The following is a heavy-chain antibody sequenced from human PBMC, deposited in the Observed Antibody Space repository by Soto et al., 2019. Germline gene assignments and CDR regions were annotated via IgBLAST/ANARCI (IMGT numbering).Heavy chain of an antibody. D-gene: IGHD2-15*01. J-gene: IGHJ6*02. V-gene: IGHV1-69*12. CDR2: IIPIFGTA. CDR1: GGTFSSYA. CDR3: ARDCSGGSCYQEDCGMDV. Sequence: QVQLVQSGAEVKKPGSSVKVSCKASGGTFSSYAISWVRQAPGQGLEWMGGIIPIFGTANYAQKFQGRVTITADESTSKAYMELSSLRSEDTAVYYCARDCSGGSCYQEDCGMDVWGQGTTVTVSS.